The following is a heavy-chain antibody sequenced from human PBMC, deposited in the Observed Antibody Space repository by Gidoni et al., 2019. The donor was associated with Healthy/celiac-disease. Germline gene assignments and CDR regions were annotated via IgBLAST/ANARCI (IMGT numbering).Heavy chain of an antibody. CDR3: ARDRMFYSSSSGFGY. Sequence: QVQQVQSGAEEEKPGSSATVSCRASVGTFSSYAISWVRQAPGQGLEWMGGIIPIFGTANYAQEFQGRVTITADESTSTAYMGLSSLRSEDTAVYYCARDRMFYSSSSGFGYWGQGTLVTVSS. CDR2: IIPIFGTA. V-gene: IGHV1-69*01. J-gene: IGHJ4*02. D-gene: IGHD6-13*01. CDR1: VGTFSSYA.